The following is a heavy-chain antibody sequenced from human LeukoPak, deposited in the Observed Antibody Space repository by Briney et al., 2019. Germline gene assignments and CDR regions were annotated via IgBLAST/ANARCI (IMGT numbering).Heavy chain of an antibody. D-gene: IGHD3-3*01. CDR1: GFPFSSYS. J-gene: IGHJ4*02. CDR2: ISSSSSYI. CDR3: ARERGYYDFWSGPLHY. Sequence: GSLRLSCAASGFPFSSYSMNWVRQAPGKGLAWVSSISSSSSYIYYADSVKGRFTISRDNAKNSLYLQMNSLRAEDTAVYYCARERGYYDFWSGPLHYWGQGTLVTVFS. V-gene: IGHV3-21*01.